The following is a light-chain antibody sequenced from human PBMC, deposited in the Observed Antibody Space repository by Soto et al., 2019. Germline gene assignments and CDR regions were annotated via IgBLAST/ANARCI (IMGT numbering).Light chain of an antibody. CDR3: GRSPTFP. V-gene: IGKV3-20*01. J-gene: IGKJ3*01. CDR2: AAS. CDR1: QSVASYY. Sequence: EMELTQSPATLSLSPGERATLSCRASQSVASYYLAWYQQRPGQAPRLLIWAASNRPTGIPDRFSGSGCGTDLTVTINRLEPEDYAAYYCGRSPTFPFGPGTKVYIK.